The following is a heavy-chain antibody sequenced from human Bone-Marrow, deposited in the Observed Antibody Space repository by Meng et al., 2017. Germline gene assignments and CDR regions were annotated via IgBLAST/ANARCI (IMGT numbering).Heavy chain of an antibody. CDR3: ITDASTVPPHYYYGMDA. CDR2: IYSCGST. J-gene: IGHJ6*02. Sequence: GGSLRLSCAASGFTVSSNYMSWVRQAPGKGLEWVSVIYSCGSTYYADSVKGRFTISRDNSKNTLYLQMNSLRAEDAAVYYCITDASTVPPHYYYGMDAWGQGTTVTVSS. D-gene: IGHD4-17*01. CDR1: GFTVSSNY. V-gene: IGHV3-66*03.